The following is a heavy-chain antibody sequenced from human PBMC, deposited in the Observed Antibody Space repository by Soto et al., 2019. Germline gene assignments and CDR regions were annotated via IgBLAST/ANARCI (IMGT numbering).Heavy chain of an antibody. V-gene: IGHV1-8*01. D-gene: IGHD3-16*01. J-gene: IGHJ6*02. Sequence: ASVKVSCKASGYTFTSYDINWVRQATGQGLEWMGWMNPNSGNTGYAQKFQGRVTMTRNTSISTAYMELSSLRSEDTAVYYCARGRFFVWSELYGMDVWGQGTTVTVSS. CDR1: GYTFTSYD. CDR3: ARGRFFVWSELYGMDV. CDR2: MNPNSGNT.